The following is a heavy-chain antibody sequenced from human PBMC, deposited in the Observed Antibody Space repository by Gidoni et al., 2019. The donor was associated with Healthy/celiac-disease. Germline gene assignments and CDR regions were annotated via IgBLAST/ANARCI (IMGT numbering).Heavy chain of an antibody. CDR2: INPNSGGT. CDR3: ARRGYCSGGTCYYFES. D-gene: IGHD2-15*01. J-gene: IGHJ4*02. Sequence: QVQLVQSGAEVKKPGASVQVSCRASGYTFTVYYIHWVRQAPGQGLEWMGWINPNSGGTNSAQNFQGRVTMTRDTSITTAYMELSSLTSDDTAVYYCARRGYCSGGTCYYFESWGQGTLVTVSS. V-gene: IGHV1-2*02. CDR1: GYTFTVYY.